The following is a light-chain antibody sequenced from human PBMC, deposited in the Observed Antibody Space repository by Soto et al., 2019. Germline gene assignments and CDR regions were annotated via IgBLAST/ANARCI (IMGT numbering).Light chain of an antibody. CDR1: QNVSTF. J-gene: IGKJ4*01. V-gene: IGKV3-11*01. CDR2: DVS. Sequence: EIVLTQSPATLSLSPGERATLSCRAGQNVSTFFAWYQQKPGQAPRLLIYDVSNRATGFPARFSGSGSGTDFTLTISSLEPEDSAVYYCHQRSSWPLTFGGGTKVDIK. CDR3: HQRSSWPLT.